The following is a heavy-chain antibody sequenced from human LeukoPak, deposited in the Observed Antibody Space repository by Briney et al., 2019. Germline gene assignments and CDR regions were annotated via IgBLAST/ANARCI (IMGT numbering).Heavy chain of an antibody. CDR1: GYTFTDYH. Sequence: ASVKVSCKASGYTFTDYHMHWVRQAPGQGLEWMGWINPNSGGTNYTQKFQGRVTMTRDTSISTAYMELSRLRSDDTAVYYCARAPGDYSFDWGQGTLVTVSP. CDR2: INPNSGGT. CDR3: ARAPGDYSFD. D-gene: IGHD4-17*01. J-gene: IGHJ4*02. V-gene: IGHV1-2*02.